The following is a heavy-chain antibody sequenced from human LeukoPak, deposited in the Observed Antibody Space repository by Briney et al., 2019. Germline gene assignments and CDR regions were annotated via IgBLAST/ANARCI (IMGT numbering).Heavy chain of an antibody. J-gene: IGHJ4*02. Sequence: GGSLRLSCAASGFTFDDYAMHWVRQAPGKGLEWVSGISWNSGSIGYADSVKGRFTISRDNAKNSLYLQMNSLRAEDTALYYCAKAIAVAGTTPFNFDYWGQGTLVTVSS. V-gene: IGHV3-9*01. CDR2: ISWNSGSI. D-gene: IGHD6-19*01. CDR3: AKAIAVAGTTPFNFDY. CDR1: GFTFDDYA.